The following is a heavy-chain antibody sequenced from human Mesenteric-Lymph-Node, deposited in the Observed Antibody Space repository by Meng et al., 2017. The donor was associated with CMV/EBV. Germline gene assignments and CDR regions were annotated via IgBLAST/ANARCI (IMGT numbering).Heavy chain of an antibody. CDR2: ISYDGSNK. CDR1: GFTFSSYS. J-gene: IGHJ4*02. V-gene: IGHV3-30*03. CDR3: AREMASFGEPPGDH. D-gene: IGHD3-10*01. Sequence: GESLKISCAASGFTFSSYSMNWVRQAPGKGLEWVAVISYDGSNKYYADSVKGRFTISRDNSKNTLYLQMNSLRAEDTAVYYCAREMASFGEPPGDHWGQGTLVTVSS.